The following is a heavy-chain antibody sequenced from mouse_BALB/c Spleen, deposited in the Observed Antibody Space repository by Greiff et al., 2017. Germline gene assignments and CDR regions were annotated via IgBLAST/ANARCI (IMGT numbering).Heavy chain of an antibody. V-gene: IGHV1-80*01. Sequence: QVQLQQSGAELVRPGSSVKISCKASGYAFSSYWMNWVKQRPGQGLEWIGQIYPGDGDTNYNGKFKGKATLTADKSSSTAYMQLSSLTSEDSAVYFCARSLLLRYWYFDVWGAGTTVTVSS. CDR1: GYAFSSYW. CDR3: ARSLLLRYWYFDV. D-gene: IGHD1-1*01. J-gene: IGHJ1*01. CDR2: IYPGDGDT.